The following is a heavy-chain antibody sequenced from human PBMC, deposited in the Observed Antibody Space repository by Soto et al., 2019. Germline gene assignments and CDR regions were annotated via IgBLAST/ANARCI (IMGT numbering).Heavy chain of an antibody. CDR3: ESRAKHDYDSSGPDFDS. D-gene: IGHD3-22*01. CDR2: INHRGST. CDR1: GGSFSRFY. V-gene: IGHV4-34*01. J-gene: IGHJ4*02. Sequence: PSETLSLTCAVSGGSFSRFYWSWIRQPPGMGLEWIGEINHRGSTSYNSSLKGRVTISIDTSKRQFSLKLNSVTSADTAVYYCESRAKHDYDSSGPDFDSWGQGIQVTVSS.